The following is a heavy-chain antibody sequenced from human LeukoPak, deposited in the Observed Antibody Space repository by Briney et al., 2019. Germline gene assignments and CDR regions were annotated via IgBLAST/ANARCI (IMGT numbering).Heavy chain of an antibody. D-gene: IGHD7-27*01. Sequence: SETLSLTCTVSGGSVTDYYWSWIRQSPGKGLEWIGYIYYTGTSYNPSLKSRVTISADTSKDQFSLKLISVTAADTAVYYCASRKLGNDYWGQGTLVTVSS. J-gene: IGHJ4*02. CDR1: GGSVTDYY. V-gene: IGHV4-59*02. CDR2: IYYTGT. CDR3: ASRKLGNDY.